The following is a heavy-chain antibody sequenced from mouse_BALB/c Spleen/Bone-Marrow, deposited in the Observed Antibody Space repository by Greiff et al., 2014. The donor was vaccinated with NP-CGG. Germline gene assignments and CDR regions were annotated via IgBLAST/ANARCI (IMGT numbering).Heavy chain of an antibody. D-gene: IGHD1-2*01. J-gene: IGHJ4*01. CDR2: ISSGGST. Sequence: EVKVEESGGGLVKPGGSLKLSCAASGFTFSSYAMSWVRQTPEKRLEWVASISSGGSTYYPDSVKGRFTISRDNARNILYLQMSSLRSEDTAMYYCAREGGTTAHYHAMDYWGQGTSVTVSS. V-gene: IGHV5-6-5*01. CDR3: AREGGTTAHYHAMDY. CDR1: GFTFSSYA.